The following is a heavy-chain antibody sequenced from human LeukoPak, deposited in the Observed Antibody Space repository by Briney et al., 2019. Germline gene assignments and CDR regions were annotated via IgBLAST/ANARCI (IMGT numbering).Heavy chain of an antibody. CDR2: ISSSGSAI. V-gene: IGHV3-48*03. CDR3: ARDRGLAAAGTVGWFDP. J-gene: IGHJ5*02. Sequence: AGGSLRLSCAGSGFTFSSYEMNWVRQAPGKGLEWVSKISSSGSAIYYADSVKGRFAISRDNAKNSLYLRMNSLRVEDTAAYYCARDRGLAAAGTVGWFDPWGQGTLVTVSS. CDR1: GFTFSSYE. D-gene: IGHD6-13*01.